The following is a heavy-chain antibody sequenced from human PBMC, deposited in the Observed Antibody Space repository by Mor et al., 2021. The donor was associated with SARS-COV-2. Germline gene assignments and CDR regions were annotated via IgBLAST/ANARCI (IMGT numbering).Heavy chain of an antibody. D-gene: IGHD6-6*01. V-gene: IGHV3-74*01. Sequence: IYADSVKGRFTISRDNAKNTLYLQMNSLRAEDTAVYYCARGYTNSQGRGDFEYWGQGGLVT. CDR3: ARGYTNSQGRGDFEY. J-gene: IGHJ4*02.